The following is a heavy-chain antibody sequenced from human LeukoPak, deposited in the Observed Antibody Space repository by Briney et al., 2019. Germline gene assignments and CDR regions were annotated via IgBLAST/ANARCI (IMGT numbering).Heavy chain of an antibody. J-gene: IGHJ4*02. CDR3: AKDKGAVAGTGRTDY. V-gene: IGHV3-23*01. CDR1: GFTFSSYA. D-gene: IGHD6-19*01. CDR2: ISYSGGST. Sequence: GGSLRLSCAASGFTFSSYAMSWVRQAPGKGLEWVSAISYSGGSTYYADSAKGRFTISRDNSKDTLYLQMNSLRAEDTAVYYCAKDKGAVAGTGRTDYWGQGTLVTVSS.